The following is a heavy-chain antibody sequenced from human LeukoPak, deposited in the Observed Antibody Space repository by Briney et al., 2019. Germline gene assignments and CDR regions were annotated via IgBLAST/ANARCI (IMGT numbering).Heavy chain of an antibody. J-gene: IGHJ4*02. CDR1: GVSISSSNSY. D-gene: IGHD3-9*01. CDR2: IYYSGST. V-gene: IGHV4-39*01. CDR3: ARRHILTGYSPFDY. Sequence: PSETLSLTCTVSGVSISSSNSYWGWIRQPPGKGLEWIGSIYYSGSTYYNPSLKSRVTISVDTSKNQFSLKLSSVTAADTAVYYCARRHILTGYSPFDYWGQGTLVTVSS.